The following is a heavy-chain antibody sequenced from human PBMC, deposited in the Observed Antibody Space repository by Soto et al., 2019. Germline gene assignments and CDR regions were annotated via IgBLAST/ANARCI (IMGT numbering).Heavy chain of an antibody. J-gene: IGHJ4*02. CDR3: ARDPGELEGGVDY. V-gene: IGHV4-38-2*02. D-gene: IGHD1-26*01. Sequence: SETLSLTCAVSGYSISSGYYWGWIRQPPGKGLEWIGSIYHSGSTYYNPSLKSRVTISVDTSTNQFSLKLSSVTAADTAVYYCARDPGELEGGVDYWGQGTLVTVSS. CDR2: IYHSGST. CDR1: GYSISSGYY.